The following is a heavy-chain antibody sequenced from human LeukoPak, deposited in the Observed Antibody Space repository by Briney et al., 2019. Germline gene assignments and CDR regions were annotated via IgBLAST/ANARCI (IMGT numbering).Heavy chain of an antibody. CDR2: INPTGTST. Sequence: ASVKVSCKASGFPFTNYYMHWARQAPGQGLEWVGLINPTGTSTNYAQKFRGRVTMTRDTSTTTVYMELSSLRSEDTAVYYCAREESGGYFDYWGQGTLVTVSS. J-gene: IGHJ4*02. V-gene: IGHV1-46*01. CDR3: AREESGGYFDY. CDR1: GFPFTNYY. D-gene: IGHD2-8*02.